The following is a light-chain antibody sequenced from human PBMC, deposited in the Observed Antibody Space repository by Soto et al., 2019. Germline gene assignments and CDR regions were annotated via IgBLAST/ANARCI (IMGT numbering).Light chain of an antibody. J-gene: IGKJ5*01. CDR1: QSLLHSNGYNY. Sequence: DIVMTQSTLSLPVTRGEPASISCRSSQSLLHSNGYNYLDWYLQKPGQSPQLLIYLGSNRASGVPDRFSGSGSGTDFALKISRVEAGDVGVYYCMQGTHWPITFGQGTRLEIK. CDR2: LGS. CDR3: MQGTHWPIT. V-gene: IGKV2-28*01.